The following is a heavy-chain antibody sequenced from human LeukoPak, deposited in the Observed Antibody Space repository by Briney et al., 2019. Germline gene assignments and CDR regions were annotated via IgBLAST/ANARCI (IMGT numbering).Heavy chain of an antibody. J-gene: IGHJ4*02. D-gene: IGHD5-12*01. V-gene: IGHV3-7*01. Sequence: GRSLRLSCAASGLTFRTYWMTWVRQAPGKGLEWVANIQKDGSAKNYVDSVKGRFTISRDNAKNSLYLQMNSLRVEDTAVYYCARDSGNSGYDVHDYWGQGTLVTVSS. CDR1: GLTFRTYW. CDR2: IQKDGSAK. CDR3: ARDSGNSGYDVHDY.